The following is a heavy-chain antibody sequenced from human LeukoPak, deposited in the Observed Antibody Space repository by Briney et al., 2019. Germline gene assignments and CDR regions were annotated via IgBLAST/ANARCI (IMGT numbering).Heavy chain of an antibody. CDR1: GFTFSSYA. D-gene: IGHD1-1*01. V-gene: IGHV3-53*01. J-gene: IGHJ4*02. CDR2: IYSGGST. CDR3: ASGSRRVQPFDY. Sequence: PGGSLRLSCAASGFTFSSYAMNWVRQAPGKGLEWVSVIYSGGSTYYADSVKGRFTISRDNSKNTLYLQMNSLRAEDTAVYYCASGSRRVQPFDYWGQGTLVTVSS.